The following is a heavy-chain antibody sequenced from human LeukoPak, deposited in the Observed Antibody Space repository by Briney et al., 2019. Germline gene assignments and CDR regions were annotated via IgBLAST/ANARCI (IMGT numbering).Heavy chain of an antibody. Sequence: GGSLRLSCAASGFTFSSYSMNWVRQAPGKGLEWVSSISSSSSYIYYADSVKGRLTISRDNAKNSLYLQMNSLRAEDTAVYYCARDRTLHFDIWGQGTMVTVSS. CDR1: GFTFSSYS. V-gene: IGHV3-21*01. J-gene: IGHJ3*02. CDR2: ISSSSSYI. CDR3: ARDRTLHFDI. D-gene: IGHD2-2*01.